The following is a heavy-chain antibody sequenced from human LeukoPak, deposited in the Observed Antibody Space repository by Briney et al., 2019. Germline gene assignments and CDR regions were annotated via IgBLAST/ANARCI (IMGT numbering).Heavy chain of an antibody. J-gene: IGHJ4*02. V-gene: IGHV4-61*02. CDR2: IYTSGST. Sequence: SETLSLTCTVSGGSISSGSYYWSWIRQPAGKGLEWIGRIYTSGSTNYNPSLKSRVTISVDTSKNQFSLKLSSVTAADTAVYYCARTLIAAAGTGPYYFDYWGQGTLVTVSS. CDR3: ARTLIAAAGTGPYYFDY. D-gene: IGHD6-13*01. CDR1: GGSISSGSYY.